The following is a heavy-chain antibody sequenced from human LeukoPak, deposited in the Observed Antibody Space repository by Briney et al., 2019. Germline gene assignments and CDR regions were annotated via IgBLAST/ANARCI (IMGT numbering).Heavy chain of an antibody. Sequence: ASVKVPCKASGYTFTSYGISWVRQAPGQGLEWMGWISAYNGNTNYAQKLQGRVTMTTDTSTSTAYMELRSLRSDDTAVYYCARDPPLLWFGGAYYFDYWGQGTLVTVSS. V-gene: IGHV1-18*01. CDR2: ISAYNGNT. CDR3: ARDPPLLWFGGAYYFDY. CDR1: GYTFTSYG. D-gene: IGHD3-10*01. J-gene: IGHJ4*02.